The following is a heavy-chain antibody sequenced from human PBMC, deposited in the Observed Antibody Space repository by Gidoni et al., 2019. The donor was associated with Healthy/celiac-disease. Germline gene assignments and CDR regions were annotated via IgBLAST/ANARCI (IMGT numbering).Heavy chain of an antibody. CDR2: ISDSGGST. Sequence: EVQLLESGGGLVQPGGSLSLSCAATGFTFSSNAMSWVRQAPGKGLEWVSGISDSGGSTYYADSVKGRFTISRDNAKNTLYLQMNSLRAEDTAVYYCAKDWAAAGIAWYFGLWGRGTLVTVSS. J-gene: IGHJ2*01. CDR3: AKDWAAAGIAWYFGL. D-gene: IGHD6-13*01. CDR1: GFTFSSNA. V-gene: IGHV3-23*01.